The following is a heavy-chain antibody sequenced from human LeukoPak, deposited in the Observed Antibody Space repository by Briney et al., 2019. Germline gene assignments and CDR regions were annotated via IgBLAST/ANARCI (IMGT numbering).Heavy chain of an antibody. D-gene: IGHD6-19*01. CDR3: ARLYNSGWSNWFDP. V-gene: IGHV3-53*01. J-gene: IGHJ5*02. CDR1: GFTVSSNY. CDR2: IYSGGST. Sequence: GGSLRLSCAASGFTVSSNYMSWVRQAPGKGLEWVSVIYSGGSTYYGDSVKGRFTISRDNSKNTLYLQMNSLRAEDTAVYYCARLYNSGWSNWFDPWGQGTLVTVSS.